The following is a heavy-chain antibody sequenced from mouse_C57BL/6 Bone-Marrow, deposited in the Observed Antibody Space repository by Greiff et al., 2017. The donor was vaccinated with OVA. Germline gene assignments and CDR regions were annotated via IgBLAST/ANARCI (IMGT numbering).Heavy chain of an antibody. J-gene: IGHJ2*01. D-gene: IGHD2-3*01. Sequence: QVQLQQPGAELVKPGASVKLSCKASGYTFTSYWMQWVKQRPGQGLEWIGEIDPSDSYTNYNQKLKGKATLTVDTSSSTAYMQLSSLTSEDSAVYYCARRDYDGYSGYWGQGTTLTVSS. V-gene: IGHV1-50*01. CDR1: GYTFTSYW. CDR2: IDPSDSYT. CDR3: ARRDYDGYSGY.